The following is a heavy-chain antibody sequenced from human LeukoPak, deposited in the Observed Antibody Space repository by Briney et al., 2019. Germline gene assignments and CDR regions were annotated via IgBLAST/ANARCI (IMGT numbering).Heavy chain of an antibody. Sequence: GRSLRLSCAASGFTFTSSGFHWVRQAPGKGLGWVALIWYDGSNKYYADSVKGRFTISRDNSKNTVYLQMNSLRAEDTAVYYCARIHSLYYYDSSGYGAFDIWGQGTMVTVSS. J-gene: IGHJ3*02. CDR1: GFTFTSSG. V-gene: IGHV3-33*01. D-gene: IGHD3-22*01. CDR3: ARIHSLYYYDSSGYGAFDI. CDR2: IWYDGSNK.